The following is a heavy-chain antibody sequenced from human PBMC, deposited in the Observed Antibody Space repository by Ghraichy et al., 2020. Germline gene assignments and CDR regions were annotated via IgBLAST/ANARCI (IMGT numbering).Heavy chain of an antibody. D-gene: IGHD5-12*01. CDR1: GFTFSTFW. V-gene: IGHV3-7*01. CDR2: IKEDGSGI. J-gene: IGHJ6*02. Sequence: GGSLRLSCAASGFTFSTFWMSWVRQAPGKGLEWVANIKEDGSGIKYVDSVKGRFTISRDNAKNSLYLQMNSLRAEDTAVYYCAKGGGSLAAWGQGTTVTVSS. CDR3: AKGGGSLAA.